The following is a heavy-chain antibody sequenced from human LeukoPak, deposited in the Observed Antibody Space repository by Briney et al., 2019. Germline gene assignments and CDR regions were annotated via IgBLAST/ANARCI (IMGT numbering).Heavy chain of an antibody. J-gene: IGHJ5*02. D-gene: IGHD2-2*01. V-gene: IGHV1-46*01. Sequence: ASVKVSCKASGYTFTSYYMHWVRQAPGQGLEWMGIINPSGGSTSYAQKFQGRVTMTRDTSTSTVYMELSSLRSEDTAVYYCARDRGHVGDRKYCSSTSCFVTPWFDPWGQGTLVTVSS. CDR3: ARDRGHVGDRKYCSSTSCFVTPWFDP. CDR1: GYTFTSYY. CDR2: INPSGGST.